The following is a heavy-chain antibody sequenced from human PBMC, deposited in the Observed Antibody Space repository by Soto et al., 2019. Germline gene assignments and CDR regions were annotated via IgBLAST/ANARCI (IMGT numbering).Heavy chain of an antibody. CDR2: ISSSSSTI. D-gene: IGHD4-17*01. CDR3: ARDLNYGLFDY. Sequence: EVQLVESGGGLVQPGGSLRLSCAASGFTFSSYSMNWVRQAPGKGLEWVSYISSSSSTIYYADSVKGRFTISRDNAENLLYLQMNSLRAEDTAVYYGARDLNYGLFDYWGQGTLVTVSS. V-gene: IGHV3-48*01. J-gene: IGHJ4*02. CDR1: GFTFSSYS.